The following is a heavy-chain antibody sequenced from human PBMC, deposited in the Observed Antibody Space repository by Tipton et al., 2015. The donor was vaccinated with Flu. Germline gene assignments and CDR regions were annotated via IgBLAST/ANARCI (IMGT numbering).Heavy chain of an antibody. CDR2: IYYSGST. J-gene: IGHJ3*02. V-gene: IGHV4-59*12. CDR3: ATTYYYDSSGYYYGDAFDI. Sequence: TLSLTCTVSGGSISSYYWSWIRQPPGKGLEWIGYIYYSGSTNYNPSLKSRVTISVDTSKNQFSLKLSSVTAADTAVYYCATTYYYDSSGYYYGDAFDIWGQGTMVTVSS. D-gene: IGHD3-22*01. CDR1: GGSISSYY.